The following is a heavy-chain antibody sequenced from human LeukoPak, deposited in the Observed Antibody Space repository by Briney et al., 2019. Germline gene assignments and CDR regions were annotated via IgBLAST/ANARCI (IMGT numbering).Heavy chain of an antibody. V-gene: IGHV1-18*01. CDR2: ISAYNGNT. D-gene: IGHD5-12*01. J-gene: IGHJ3*02. CDR3: ARDGVYSGYDDDAFDI. CDR1: GYTFTSYG. Sequence: ASVKVSSKASGYTFTSYGISWVRQAPGQGLEWMGWISAYNGNTNYAQKLQGRVTMTTDTSTSTAYMELRSLRSDDTAVYYCARDGVYSGYDDDAFDIWGQGTMVTVSS.